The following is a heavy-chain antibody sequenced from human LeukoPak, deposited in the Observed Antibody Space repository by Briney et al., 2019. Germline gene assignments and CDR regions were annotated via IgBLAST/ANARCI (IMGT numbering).Heavy chain of an antibody. J-gene: IGHJ4*02. Sequence: MSSETLSLTCAVYGGTFSGYYRSWIRQPPGKGLEWIGEINHSGSTNYTPSLKSRVTISVDTSKNQFSLRLTSVTAADTAIYYCARVRWDSSSSEDYWSQGTLVTVSS. CDR2: INHSGST. V-gene: IGHV4-34*01. D-gene: IGHD6-6*01. CDR1: GGTFSGYY. CDR3: ARVRWDSSSSEDY.